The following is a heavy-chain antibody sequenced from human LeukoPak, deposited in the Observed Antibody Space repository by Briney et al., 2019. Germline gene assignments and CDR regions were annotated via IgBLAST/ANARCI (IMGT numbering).Heavy chain of an antibody. CDR2: ISWNSGSI. Sequence: PGGSLRLSCVASGFTFDDYAMHWVRQAPGKGLEWVSGISWNSGSIGYADSVKGRFTISRDNAKNSLYLQMNSLRAEDMALYYCAKGEIFTIFGVVIDWGQGTLVTVSS. CDR3: AKGEIFTIFGVVID. CDR1: GFTFDDYA. D-gene: IGHD3-3*01. V-gene: IGHV3-9*03. J-gene: IGHJ4*02.